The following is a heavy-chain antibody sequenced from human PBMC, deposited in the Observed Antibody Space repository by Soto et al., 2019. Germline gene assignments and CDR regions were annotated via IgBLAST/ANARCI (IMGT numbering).Heavy chain of an antibody. V-gene: IGHV4-39*01. Sequence: PSETLSLTYTVSGCSINYNTFYWGWIRQPPGKGLEWIGRIYYSGTTYYNTSLRRRNTISVDTSDNQFSLKLSFVTAADTAVYYCARHLSYGDYALVYWGQG. CDR3: ARHLSYGDYALVY. CDR2: IYYSGTT. CDR1: GCSINYNTFY. J-gene: IGHJ4*02. D-gene: IGHD4-17*01.